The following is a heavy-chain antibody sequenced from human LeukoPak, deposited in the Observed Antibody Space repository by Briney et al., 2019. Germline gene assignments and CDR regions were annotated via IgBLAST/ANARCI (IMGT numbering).Heavy chain of an antibody. CDR1: GGSISSYY. CDR3: ARFGTTVTNFDY. Sequence: KPSETLSLTCTVSGGSISSYYWGWIRQPPGKGLEWIGSIYYSGSTYYNPPLKSRVTISVDTSKNQFSLKLSSVTAADTAVYYCARFGTTVTNFDYWGQGTLVTVSS. J-gene: IGHJ4*02. V-gene: IGHV4-39*01. D-gene: IGHD4-17*01. CDR2: IYYSGST.